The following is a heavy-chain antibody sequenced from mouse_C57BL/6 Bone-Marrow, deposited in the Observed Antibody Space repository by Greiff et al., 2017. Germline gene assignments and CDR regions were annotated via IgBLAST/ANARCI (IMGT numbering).Heavy chain of an antibody. V-gene: IGHV2-9-1*01. D-gene: IGHD1-1*01. J-gene: IGHJ1*03. CDR3: ARITTNWYFDV. Sequence: QVQLKESGPGLVAPSQSLSITCTVSGFSLTSYAISWVRQPPGTGQEWLGVMWTGGGTNYTSALKSRLSISKDNSKSQVFLKMNSLQTDDTARYYCARITTNWYFDVWGTGTTVTVSS. CDR1: GFSLTSYA. CDR2: MWTGGGT.